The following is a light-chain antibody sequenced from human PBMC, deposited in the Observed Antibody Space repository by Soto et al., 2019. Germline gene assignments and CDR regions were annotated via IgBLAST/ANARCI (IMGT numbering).Light chain of an antibody. Sequence: EVVLTQSPGTLALSPGNRVTLSSRASQSFSSYYLAWYQQKPGQAPRLLIYGASSRAPGTPDRFSGSGSGTDFSLTISRLEPEDFAVYFCQRYGSSVTFGGGTKVDI. J-gene: IGKJ4*01. CDR1: QSFSSYY. V-gene: IGKV3-20*01. CDR3: QRYGSSVT. CDR2: GAS.